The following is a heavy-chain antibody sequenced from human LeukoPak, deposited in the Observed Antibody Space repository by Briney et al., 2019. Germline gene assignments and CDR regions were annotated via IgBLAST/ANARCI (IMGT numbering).Heavy chain of an antibody. CDR3: ASLGGARPFDY. CDR2: IYSGGST. V-gene: IGHV3-66*01. D-gene: IGHD3-16*01. Sequence: GGSLRLSCTASGFTVSSNYMSWVRQAPGKGLEWVSVIYSGGSTYYADSVKGRFTISRDNSKNTLYLQMNSLRAEDTAVYYCASLGGARPFDYWGQGTLVTVSS. J-gene: IGHJ4*02. CDR1: GFTVSSNY.